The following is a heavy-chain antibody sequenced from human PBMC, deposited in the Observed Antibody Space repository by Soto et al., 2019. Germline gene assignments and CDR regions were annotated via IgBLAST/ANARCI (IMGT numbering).Heavy chain of an antibody. CDR1: GGSISSSSYY. CDR3: ARHDHWNVVGWHFDY. Sequence: QLQLQESGPGLVKPSETLSLTCTVSGGSISSSSYYWGWIRQPPGKGLGWIASIYQSGSTYYNPSLKSRVTISVDTSKNQFSLKLRFVTAADTAVYYCARHDHWNVVGWHFDYWGQGTLVTVSS. D-gene: IGHD1-1*01. J-gene: IGHJ4*02. V-gene: IGHV4-39*01. CDR2: IYQSGST.